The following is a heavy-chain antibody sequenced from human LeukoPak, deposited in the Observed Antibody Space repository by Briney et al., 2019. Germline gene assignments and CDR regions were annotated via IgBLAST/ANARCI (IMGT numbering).Heavy chain of an antibody. D-gene: IGHD3-10*01. CDR3: ARGMTDYYYGSGNEVDY. J-gene: IGHJ4*02. V-gene: IGHV3-30*02. Sequence: GGSLRLSCAASGFTFSRYGMHWVRQAPGKGLEWVAFIRYDGSNKYYTDSLKGRFTISRDNSKNTLSLQMNSLRAEDTAVYYCARGMTDYYYGSGNEVDYWGQGTLVTVSS. CDR1: GFTFSRYG. CDR2: IRYDGSNK.